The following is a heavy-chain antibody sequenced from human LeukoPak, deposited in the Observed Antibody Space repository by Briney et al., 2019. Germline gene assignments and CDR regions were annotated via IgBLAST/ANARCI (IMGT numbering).Heavy chain of an antibody. V-gene: IGHV3-48*01. J-gene: IGHJ6*04. CDR1: GFTFSRYS. D-gene: IGHD3-10*02. CDR2: ITPSGNNK. Sequence: GGSLRLSCAVSGFTFSRYSLHWVRQAPGKGLEWISYITPSGNNKYYSDSVKGRFTISRDNAKNSVYLQMNSLRAEDTAVYYCAELGITMIGGVWGKGTTVTISS. CDR3: AELGITMIGGV.